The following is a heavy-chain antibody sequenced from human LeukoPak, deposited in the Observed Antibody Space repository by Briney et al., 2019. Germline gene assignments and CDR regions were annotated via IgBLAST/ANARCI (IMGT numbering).Heavy chain of an antibody. D-gene: IGHD6-13*01. CDR1: GFTFSSYG. Sequence: GGSLRLSCAASGFTFSSYGMSWGRQAPGKGLEWVSAISGSGGGTYFADSVKGRFTISRDNSKNTLFLQMDSLRADDTAVYYCAKHSSSWHYFDYWGQGTLVTVSS. CDR3: AKHSSSWHYFDY. CDR2: ISGSGGGT. V-gene: IGHV3-23*01. J-gene: IGHJ4*02.